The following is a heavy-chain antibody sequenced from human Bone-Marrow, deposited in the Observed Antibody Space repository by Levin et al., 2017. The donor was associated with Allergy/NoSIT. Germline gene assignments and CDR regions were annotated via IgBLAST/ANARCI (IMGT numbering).Heavy chain of an antibody. V-gene: IGHV3-30*18. CDR3: AKDFREFWTGYSFDD. CDR1: GFTFSSYY. Sequence: SGGSLRLSCAASGFTFSSYYMHWVRQAPGKGLEWVAHISYDGKKVYYADSVQGRFSISRDQSKNTLPLEMNSLRAEDTAVYYCAKDFREFWTGYSFDDWGQGTLVTVSS. D-gene: IGHD3/OR15-3a*01. J-gene: IGHJ4*02. CDR2: ISYDGKKV.